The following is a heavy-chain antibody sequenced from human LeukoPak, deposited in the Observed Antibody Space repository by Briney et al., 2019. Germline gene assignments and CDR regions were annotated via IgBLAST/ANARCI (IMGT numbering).Heavy chain of an antibody. CDR3: ARDETTVVTQFAY. J-gene: IGHJ4*02. V-gene: IGHV3-74*01. CDR2: INTDGSST. CDR1: GFTFSTYW. D-gene: IGHD4-23*01. Sequence: GGSLRLSCSASGFTFSTYWMPWGRQAPGKGLVLVSRINTDGSSTNYADSVKGRFTISRDNAKKTLYLQMNSLRAEDTAVYYCARDETTVVTQFAYWGQGILVTISS.